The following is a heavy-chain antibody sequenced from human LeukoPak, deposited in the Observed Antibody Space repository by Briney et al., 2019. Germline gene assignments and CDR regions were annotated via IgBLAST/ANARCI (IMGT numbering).Heavy chain of an antibody. CDR2: INTDGSST. J-gene: IGHJ4*02. V-gene: IGHV3-74*01. Sequence: AGGSLRLPRAASRFTLSSYWMHWLRQAPGKRLVWVSRINTDGSSTDYADSVKGRFTISRDNAMNTLYLQMNNLRAEDTAVYYCASRTGVYWGQGTLVSVSS. CDR1: RFTLSSYW. D-gene: IGHD1-14*01. CDR3: ASRTGVY.